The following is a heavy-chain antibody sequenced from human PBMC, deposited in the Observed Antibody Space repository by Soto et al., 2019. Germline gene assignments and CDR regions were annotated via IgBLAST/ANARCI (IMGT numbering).Heavy chain of an antibody. D-gene: IGHD2-8*02. CDR2: INHSGST. V-gene: IGHV4-34*01. CDR1: GGSFSAYY. J-gene: IGHJ4*02. CDR3: ARDKITGLFDY. Sequence: SETLSLTCAVYGGSFSAYYWTWIRQPPGTGLEWIGQINHSGSTNYNPSLKSRVTISVDTSKNQFSLKLTSVTAADTAVYYCARDKITGLFDYWGQGTLVTVS.